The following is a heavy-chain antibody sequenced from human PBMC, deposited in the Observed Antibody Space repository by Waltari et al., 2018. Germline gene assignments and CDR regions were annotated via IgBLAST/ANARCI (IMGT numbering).Heavy chain of an antibody. CDR3: ATASTDDRYAFDI. V-gene: IGHV4-4*07. CDR1: GDSRIIYF. D-gene: IGHD3-16*02. Sequence: QVQLQQSGPGLVKPSETLSLTCGVSGFSGDSRIIYFWSVIRQPAGRGLEWIGLVYSTASTRSNPSLESRVTMSVDMSKKQFSLRLRSVTAADTAVYYCATASTDDRYAFDIWGQGTVVTVSS. J-gene: IGHJ3*02. CDR2: VYSTAST.